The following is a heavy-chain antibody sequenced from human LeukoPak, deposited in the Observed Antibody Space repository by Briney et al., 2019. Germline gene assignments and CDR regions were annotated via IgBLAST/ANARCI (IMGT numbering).Heavy chain of an antibody. CDR3: ARGYSGYFYY. CDR1: GFTFSSYA. Sequence: GGSLRLSCAASGFTFSSYAMHWVRQAPGKGLEWVALISYDGSNKYYADSVKGRFTISRDKSKNTLYLQMNSLRAEDTAVYYCARGYSGYFYYWGQGTLVTVSS. V-gene: IGHV3-30-3*01. J-gene: IGHJ4*02. D-gene: IGHD5-12*01. CDR2: ISYDGSNK.